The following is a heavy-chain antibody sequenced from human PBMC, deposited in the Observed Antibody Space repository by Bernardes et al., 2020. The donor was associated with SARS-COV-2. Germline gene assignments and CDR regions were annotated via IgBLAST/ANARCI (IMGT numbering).Heavy chain of an antibody. J-gene: IGHJ4*02. D-gene: IGHD6-19*01. Sequence: GGSLRLSCAASGFTFSSYGMHWVRQAPGKGLEWVAVIWYDGSNKYYADSVKGRFTISRDNSKNPLYLQMNSLRAEDTAVYYCARDKGIAVAGTKYYFDYWGQGTLVTVSS. CDR1: GFTFSSYG. V-gene: IGHV3-33*01. CDR3: ARDKGIAVAGTKYYFDY. CDR2: IWYDGSNK.